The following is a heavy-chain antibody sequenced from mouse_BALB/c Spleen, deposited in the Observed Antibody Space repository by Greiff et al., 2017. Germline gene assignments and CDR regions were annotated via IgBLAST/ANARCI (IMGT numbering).Heavy chain of an antibody. D-gene: IGHD2-3*01. Sequence: VQLQQSGPGLVAPSQSLSITCTVSGFSLTSYGVHWVRQPPGKGLEWLGVIWAGGSTNYNSALMSRLSISKDNSKSQVFLKMNSLQTDDTAMYYCAREVYVGYYGFAYWGQGTLVTVSA. CDR1: GFSLTSYG. V-gene: IGHV2-9*02. J-gene: IGHJ3*01. CDR3: AREVYVGYYGFAY. CDR2: IWAGGST.